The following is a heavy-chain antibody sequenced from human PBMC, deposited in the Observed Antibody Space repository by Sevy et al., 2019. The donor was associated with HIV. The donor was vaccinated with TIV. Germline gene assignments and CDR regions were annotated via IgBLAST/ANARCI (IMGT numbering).Heavy chain of an antibody. CDR2: TRKKAEGYST. J-gene: IGHJ4*02. Sequence: GGSLRLSCVASGFTFSDHYMEWVRQAPGKGLEWVGRTRKKAEGYSTENAGSVKGRFTISRDESKNSLYVQMNSLKTEDTAVYYCATHAGIAAAGRVFDYWGQGTLVTVSS. D-gene: IGHD6-13*01. V-gene: IGHV3-72*01. CDR3: ATHAGIAAAGRVFDY. CDR1: GFTFSDHY.